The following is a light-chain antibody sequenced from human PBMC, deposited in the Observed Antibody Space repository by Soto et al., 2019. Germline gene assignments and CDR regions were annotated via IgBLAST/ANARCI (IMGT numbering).Light chain of an antibody. CDR3: QQYGNSQWT. CDR2: GAS. CDR1: QSVSSSY. J-gene: IGKJ1*01. V-gene: IGKV3-20*01. Sequence: EIVLTQSPGTLSLSPGERATLSCRSSQSVSSSYLAWYQQKPGQAPRLLIYGASTRATGIPDRFSGSGSGTDFTLTISRLEPEDFAVYYCQQYGNSQWTFGQGTK.